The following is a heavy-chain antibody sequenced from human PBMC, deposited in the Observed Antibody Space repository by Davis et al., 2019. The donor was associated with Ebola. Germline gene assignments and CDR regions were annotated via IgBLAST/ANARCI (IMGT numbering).Heavy chain of an antibody. D-gene: IGHD7-27*01. J-gene: IGHJ4*02. Sequence: AASVKVSCKASGYTFTGYCMHWVRQAPRQGLEWMGWINPDSGGTNYAQKFQGRVTMTRDTSITTAYMELSRLRSDDTAVYYCARDGSTSDQKSGELDYWGQGPLVTVSS. CDR1: GYTFTGYC. CDR2: INPDSGGT. CDR3: ARDGSTSDQKSGELDY. V-gene: IGHV1-2*02.